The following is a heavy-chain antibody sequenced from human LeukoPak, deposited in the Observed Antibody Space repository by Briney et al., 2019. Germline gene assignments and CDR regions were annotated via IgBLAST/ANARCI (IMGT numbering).Heavy chain of an antibody. Sequence: SETLSLTCTVSGGSISSYYWSWIRQPPGKGLEWIGYIYYSGSTNYNPSLKSRVTISVDTSKNQFSLKLSSVTAADTAVYYCARHPAAAGTGYYYGMDVWGQGTTVTVSS. J-gene: IGHJ6*02. CDR3: ARHPAAAGTGYYYGMDV. CDR1: GGSISSYY. CDR2: IYYSGST. D-gene: IGHD6-13*01. V-gene: IGHV4-59*08.